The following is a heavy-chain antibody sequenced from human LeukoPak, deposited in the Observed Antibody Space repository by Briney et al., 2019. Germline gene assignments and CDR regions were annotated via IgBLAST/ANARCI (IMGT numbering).Heavy chain of an antibody. CDR3: ARTTEGGYTYDYFYYYYMDV. J-gene: IGHJ6*03. CDR1: GASMSNYY. Sequence: PSETLSLTCNVSGASMSNYYWVWIRQPPGKGLEWIGSIYHSGTTYSGSTYYNPSLKSRVTISLDTSKNQFSLKVGSMTAADTAVYYCARTTEGGYTYDYFYYYYMDVWGKGTTVTISS. CDR2: IYHSGTTYSGST. V-gene: IGHV4-39*07. D-gene: IGHD5-18*01.